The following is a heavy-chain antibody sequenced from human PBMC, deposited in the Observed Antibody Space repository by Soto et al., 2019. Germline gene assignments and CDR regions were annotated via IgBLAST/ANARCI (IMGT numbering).Heavy chain of an antibody. CDR3: TGIAAAGHYYYYGMDV. CDR2: INHSGST. CDR1: GGSFSGYY. D-gene: IGHD6-13*01. J-gene: IGHJ6*02. Sequence: QVQLQQWGAGLLKPSETLSLTCAVYGGSFSGYYWSWIRQPPGKGLEWIGEINHSGSTNYNPSLKSRVTISVDTSKQQFSLKLSSVTAADTAVYYCTGIAAAGHYYYYGMDVWGQGTTVTVSS. V-gene: IGHV4-34*01.